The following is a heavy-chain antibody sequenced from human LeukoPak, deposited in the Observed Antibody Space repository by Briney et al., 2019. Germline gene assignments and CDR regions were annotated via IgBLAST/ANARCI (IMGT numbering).Heavy chain of an antibody. V-gene: IGHV3-7*03. J-gene: IGHJ4*02. CDR3: ARDGNSGWSDFDY. CDR1: GFTFSSYA. D-gene: IGHD6-19*01. CDR2: INEDGSEK. Sequence: GGSLRLSCAASGFTFSSYAMSWVRQAPGKGLEWVANINEDGSEKNYVDSVKGRFAISRDNTKNSLFLQMNSLRAEDTAVYYCARDGNSGWSDFDYWGQGTLVTVSS.